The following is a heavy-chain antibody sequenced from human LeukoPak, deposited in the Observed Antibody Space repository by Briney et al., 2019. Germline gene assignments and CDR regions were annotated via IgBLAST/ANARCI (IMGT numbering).Heavy chain of an antibody. CDR2: IYYSGST. CDR1: GGSISSYY. J-gene: IGHJ6*02. V-gene: IGHV4-59*01. Sequence: SETLSLTCTVSGGSISSYYWSWIRQPPGKGLEWIGYIYYSGSTNYNPSLKSRVTISVDASKNQFSLKLSSVTAADTAVYYCARGPRQQLDDYYYYGMDVWGQGTTVTVSS. D-gene: IGHD6-13*01. CDR3: ARGPRQQLDDYYYYGMDV.